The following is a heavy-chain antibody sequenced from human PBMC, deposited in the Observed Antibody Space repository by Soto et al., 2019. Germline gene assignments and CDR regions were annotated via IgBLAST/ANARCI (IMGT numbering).Heavy chain of an antibody. V-gene: IGHV3-30-3*01. CDR3: ARGFSSGWSRIDS. D-gene: IGHD6-19*01. CDR2: ISNDGSNK. CDR1: AFTFSGYA. Sequence: QVQLVESGGGVVQPGRSLRLSCAASAFTFSGYAMHWVRQAPGKGLEWVAVISNDGSNKYYADSVKGRFTISRDNYKNTLVLKMNSLRPEDTDVYHCARGFSSGWSRIDSWGQGIMVTV. J-gene: IGHJ4*02.